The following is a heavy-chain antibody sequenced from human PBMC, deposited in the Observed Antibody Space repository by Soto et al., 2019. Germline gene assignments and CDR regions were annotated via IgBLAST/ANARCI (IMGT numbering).Heavy chain of an antibody. CDR3: AREGNYHEF. CDR1: GFTFRIYA. D-gene: IGHD3-10*01. Sequence: GGSLRLSCATSGFTFRIYAMNWVRQAPGKGLEWVSSISISGTYLHYADSVEGRFTISRDDAKNSVYMQMNSLRPDDTAVYYCAREGNYHEFWGQGTLVTVSS. CDR2: ISISGTYL. V-gene: IGHV3-21*01. J-gene: IGHJ4*02.